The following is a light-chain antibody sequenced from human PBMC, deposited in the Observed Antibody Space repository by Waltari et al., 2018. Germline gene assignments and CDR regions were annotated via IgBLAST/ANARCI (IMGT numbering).Light chain of an antibody. CDR3: QQYNNWPPYS. V-gene: IGKV3-15*01. CDR1: QSVSSN. J-gene: IGKJ2*03. CDR2: GAS. Sequence: EIVMTQSPATLSVSPGERATLSCRASQSVSSNLAWYQQKPGQAPRLLIYGASTRASVIPARFSGSGSGTEFTLTISSLQSEDFAVYSCQQYNNWPPYSFGQGTKLEIK.